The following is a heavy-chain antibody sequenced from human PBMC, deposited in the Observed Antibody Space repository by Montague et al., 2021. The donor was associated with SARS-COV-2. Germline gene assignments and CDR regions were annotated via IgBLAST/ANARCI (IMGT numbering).Heavy chain of an antibody. Sequence: SETLSLTCAVYGGSFSGYWWTWIRQSPGKGLKWIGGINHSGSTKYNPSLKGRVTISVDTSKNQFSLDLTSVTAADTAVYYCARGAPGYWGQGTLVTVSS. V-gene: IGHV4-34*01. CDR3: ARGAPGY. CDR2: INHSGST. CDR1: GGSFSGYW. J-gene: IGHJ4*02.